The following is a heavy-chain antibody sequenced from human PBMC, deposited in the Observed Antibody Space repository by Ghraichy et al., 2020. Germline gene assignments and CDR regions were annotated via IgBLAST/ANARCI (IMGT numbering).Heavy chain of an antibody. Sequence: GESLNISCAASGFSFSSFAMNWVRQAPGEGLEWVSAISASGASTYYADSVKGRFTISRDNSKNTLSLQMDSLSAEDTAVYYCAKDLRQARYYYYGSGLGPLFNYWGQGTLVTVSS. CDR1: GFSFSSFA. D-gene: IGHD3-22*01. J-gene: IGHJ4*02. V-gene: IGHV3-23*01. CDR2: ISASGAST. CDR3: AKDLRQARYYYYGSGLGPLFNY.